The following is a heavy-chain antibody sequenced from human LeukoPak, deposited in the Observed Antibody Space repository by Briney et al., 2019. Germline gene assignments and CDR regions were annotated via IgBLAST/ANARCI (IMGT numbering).Heavy chain of an antibody. D-gene: IGHD1-14*01. Sequence: PTGGSLRLSCAASGFTFSSYGMHWVRQAPGKGLEWVAVISYDGSNKYYADSVKGRFTISRDNSKNTLYLQMNSLRAEDTAVYYCANGRMDVWGQGTTVTVSS. J-gene: IGHJ6*02. V-gene: IGHV3-30*18. CDR2: ISYDGSNK. CDR1: GFTFSSYG. CDR3: ANGRMDV.